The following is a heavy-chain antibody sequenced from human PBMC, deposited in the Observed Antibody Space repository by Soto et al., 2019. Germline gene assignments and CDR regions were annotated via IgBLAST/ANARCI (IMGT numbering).Heavy chain of an antibody. Sequence: PGGSLRLSCAASGFTFSSYGMHWVRQAPGKGLEWVAVIWYDGSNKYYADSVKGRFTISRDNSKNTLYLQMNSLRAEDTAVYYCARDLTPTATFDYWGQGTLVTVSS. CDR1: GFTFSSYG. V-gene: IGHV3-33*01. D-gene: IGHD2-15*01. CDR2: IWYDGSNK. CDR3: ARDLTPTATFDY. J-gene: IGHJ4*02.